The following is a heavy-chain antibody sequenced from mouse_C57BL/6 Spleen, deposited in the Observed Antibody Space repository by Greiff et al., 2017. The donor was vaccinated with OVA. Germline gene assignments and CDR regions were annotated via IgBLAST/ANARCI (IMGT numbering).Heavy chain of an antibody. D-gene: IGHD2-2*01. Sequence: EVQLQQSGPELVKPGASVKISCKASGYTFTDYYMNWVKQSHGKRLEWIGDLNPNNGGTSYNQKFTGKATLTVDKSSSTAYMERRSLTSEDSAVYYCASGGLRRGFAYWGQGTLVTVAA. V-gene: IGHV1-26*01. J-gene: IGHJ3*01. CDR2: LNPNNGGT. CDR3: ASGGLRRGFAY. CDR1: GYTFTDYY.